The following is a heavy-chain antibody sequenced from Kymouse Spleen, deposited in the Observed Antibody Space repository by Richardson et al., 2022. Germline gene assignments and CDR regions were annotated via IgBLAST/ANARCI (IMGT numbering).Heavy chain of an antibody. CDR1: GFTFSSYG. Sequence: QVQLVESGGGVVQPGRSLRLSCAASGFTFSSYGMHWVRQAPGKGLEWVAVISYDGSNKYYADSVKGRFTISRDNSKNTLYLQMNSLRAEDTAVYYCAKDRSNWNYPDPWGQGTLVTVSS. J-gene: IGHJ5*02. CDR2: ISYDGSNK. CDR3: AKDRSNWNYPDP. D-gene: IGHD1-7*01. V-gene: IGHV3-30*18.